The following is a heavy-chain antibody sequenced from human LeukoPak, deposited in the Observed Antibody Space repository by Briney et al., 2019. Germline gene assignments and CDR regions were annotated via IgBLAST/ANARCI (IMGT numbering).Heavy chain of an antibody. Sequence: GGSLILSCAASGFTFSSYGMHWVRQAPGEGLEWVAFIRYDGSNKYYADSVKGRFTISRDNSKNTLYLQMNSLRAEDTAVYYCAKDVLLWFGFDYWGQGTLVTVSS. D-gene: IGHD3-10*01. CDR1: GFTFSSYG. CDR3: AKDVLLWFGFDY. CDR2: IRYDGSNK. V-gene: IGHV3-30*02. J-gene: IGHJ4*02.